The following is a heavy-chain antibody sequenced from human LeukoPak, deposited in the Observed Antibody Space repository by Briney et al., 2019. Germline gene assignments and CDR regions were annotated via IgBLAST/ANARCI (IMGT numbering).Heavy chain of an antibody. CDR3: ARASGWYRDYWFDP. CDR1: GGSISSSSYY. CDR2: IYTSGST. Sequence: SETLSLTCTVSGGSISSSSYYWGWIRQPPGKGLEWIGSIYTSGSTNYNPSLKSRVTMSVDTSKNQFSLKLSSVTAADTAVYYCARASGWYRDYWFDPWGQGTLVTVSS. J-gene: IGHJ5*02. V-gene: IGHV4-39*07. D-gene: IGHD6-19*01.